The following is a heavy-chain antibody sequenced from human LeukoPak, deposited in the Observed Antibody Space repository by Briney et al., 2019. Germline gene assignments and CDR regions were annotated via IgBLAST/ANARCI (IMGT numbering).Heavy chain of an antibody. V-gene: IGHV3-33*08. Sequence: GGSLRLSCAASGFTFSSYEMNWVRQAPGKGLEWVSVIWYDGSNKYYADSVKGRFTISRDNSKNTLYLQMNSPRAEDTAVYYCARDSSSWTDSGIFDYWGQGTLVTVSS. CDR1: GFTFSSYE. D-gene: IGHD6-13*01. J-gene: IGHJ4*02. CDR3: ARDSSSWTDSGIFDY. CDR2: IWYDGSNK.